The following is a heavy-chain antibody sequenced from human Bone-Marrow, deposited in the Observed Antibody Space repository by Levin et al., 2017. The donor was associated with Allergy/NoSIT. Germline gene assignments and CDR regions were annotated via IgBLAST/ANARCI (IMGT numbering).Heavy chain of an antibody. D-gene: IGHD2/OR15-2a*01. Sequence: GGSLRLSCTVSGFTFSLYSMNWVRQAPGKGLEWVSSISSSGTDMYNADSVKGRFTISRDNAKNSLNLQMSSLRAEDTAVYYWARGIIGDVRVAHKEAFDIWGQGTMVTVSS. V-gene: IGHV3-21*01. J-gene: IGHJ3*02. CDR2: ISSSGTDM. CDR3: ARGIIGDVRVAHKEAFDI. CDR1: GFTFSLYS.